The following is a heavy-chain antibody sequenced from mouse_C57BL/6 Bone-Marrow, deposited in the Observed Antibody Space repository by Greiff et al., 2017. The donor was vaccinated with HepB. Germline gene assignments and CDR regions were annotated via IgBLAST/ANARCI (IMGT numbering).Heavy chain of an antibody. CDR1: GYTFTSYG. V-gene: IGHV1-81*01. J-gene: IGHJ3*01. Sequence: VQGVESGAELARPGASVKLSCKASGYTFTSYGISWVKQRTGQGLEWIGEIYPRSGNTYYNEKFKGKATLTADKSSSTAYMELRSLTSEDSAVYFFAKGLTTVVAPRFAYWGQGTLVTVSA. D-gene: IGHD1-1*01. CDR3: AKGLTTVVAPRFAY. CDR2: IYPRSGNT.